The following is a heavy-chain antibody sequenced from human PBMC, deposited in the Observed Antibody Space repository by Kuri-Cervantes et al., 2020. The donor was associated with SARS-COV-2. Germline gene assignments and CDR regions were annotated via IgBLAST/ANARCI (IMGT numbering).Heavy chain of an antibody. CDR2: IIPILGIA. CDR3: ARGSSWYSTGPY. J-gene: IGHJ4*02. Sequence: SVKVSCKASGYTFTSYGISWVRQAPGQGLEWMGRIIPILGIANYAQKFQGRVTITADKSTSTAYMELSSVTVADTAVYYCARGSSWYSTGPYWGQGTLVTVSS. D-gene: IGHD6-13*01. V-gene: IGHV1-69*04. CDR1: GYTFTSYG.